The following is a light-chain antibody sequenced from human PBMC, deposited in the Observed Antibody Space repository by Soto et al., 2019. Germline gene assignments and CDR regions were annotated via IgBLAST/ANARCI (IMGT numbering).Light chain of an antibody. J-gene: IGLJ1*01. CDR1: ISDVGGYNF. V-gene: IGLV2-14*03. CDR3: SSFTGSNYV. CDR2: DVS. Sequence: QSPLTQPASGSGSPGQSIPISCTGTISDVGGYNFVSWYQQYPGKAPKLMICDVSNRPSGVSNRFSGSKSGNTASLTISGLQAEDEADYYCSSFTGSNYVFGTGTKVTVL.